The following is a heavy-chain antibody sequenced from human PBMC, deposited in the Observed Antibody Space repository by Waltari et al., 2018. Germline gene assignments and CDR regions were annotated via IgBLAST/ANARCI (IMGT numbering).Heavy chain of an antibody. V-gene: IGHV3-23*04. D-gene: IGHD2-15*01. CDR1: GFSDYT. CDR2: ISNSGAMT. Sequence: EVQLVESGGGLVQPGGSLRLSCSGFGFSDYTMAWVRQAPGKGLEWFSGISNSGAMTSYADAVKGRFTISRDTSKNTLFLQMNGLRAEDTAIYYCASAPRPMVSAPFDYWGQGVLVTVSS. J-gene: IGHJ4*02. CDR3: ASAPRPMVSAPFDY.